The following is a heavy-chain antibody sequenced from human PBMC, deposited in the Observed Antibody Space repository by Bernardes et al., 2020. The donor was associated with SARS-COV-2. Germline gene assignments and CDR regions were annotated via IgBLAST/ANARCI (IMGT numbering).Heavy chain of an antibody. CDR2: ISGSGGST. V-gene: IGHV3-23*01. CDR1: GFTFSNYA. J-gene: IGHJ6*02. D-gene: IGHD6-13*01. Sequence: GGSLRLSCAASGFTFSNYAMNWVRQAPGKGLEWVSGISGSGGSTYYADSVKGRFTISRDNSKNTVYLQMNTLRAEDTAVYFCTKGEGIVYSNPIYYYGPDAWGQGTTVTVSS. CDR3: TKGEGIVYSNPIYYYGPDA.